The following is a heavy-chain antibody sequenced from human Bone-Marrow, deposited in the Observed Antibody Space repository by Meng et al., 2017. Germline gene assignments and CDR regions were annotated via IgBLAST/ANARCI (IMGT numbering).Heavy chain of an antibody. CDR1: GGSISSYY. J-gene: IGHJ3*02. D-gene: IGHD5-24*01. V-gene: IGHV4-4*07. CDR3: ARDQRSLGWLQRKGAFDI. Sequence: SETLSLTCTVSGGSISSYYWSWIRQPAGKGLEWIGRVYTSGSTNYNPSLKSRVTMSVDTSKNQFSLKLSCVTAADTAVYYCARDQRSLGWLQRKGAFDIWGQGTMVTVSS. CDR2: VYTSGST.